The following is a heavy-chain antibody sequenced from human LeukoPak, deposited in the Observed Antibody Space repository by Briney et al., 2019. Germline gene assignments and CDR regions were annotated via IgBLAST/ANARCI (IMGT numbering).Heavy chain of an antibody. CDR1: GFTFSSYA. Sequence: PGGSLRLSCAASGFTFSSYAMHWVRQAPGKGLEWVAVISYDGSNKYYAGSVKGRFTISRDNSKNTLYLQMNSLRAEDTAVYYCARGFVEAAGRYFDYWGQGTLVTVSS. V-gene: IGHV3-30-3*01. J-gene: IGHJ4*02. D-gene: IGHD6-13*01. CDR3: ARGFVEAAGRYFDY. CDR2: ISYDGSNK.